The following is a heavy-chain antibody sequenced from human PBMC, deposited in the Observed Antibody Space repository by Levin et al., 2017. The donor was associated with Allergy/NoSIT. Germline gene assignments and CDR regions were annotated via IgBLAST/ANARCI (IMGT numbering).Heavy chain of an antibody. CDR1: GFTFSSYA. CDR2: ISGSGGST. V-gene: IGHV3-23*01. D-gene: IGHD3-22*01. Sequence: GGSLRLSCAASGFTFSSYAMSWVRQAPGKGLEWVSAISGSGGSTYYADSVKGRFTISRDNSKNTLYLQMNSLRAEDTAVYYCAKEPLYYDSSGDYYDDYWGQGTLVTVSS. J-gene: IGHJ4*02. CDR3: AKEPLYYDSSGDYYDDY.